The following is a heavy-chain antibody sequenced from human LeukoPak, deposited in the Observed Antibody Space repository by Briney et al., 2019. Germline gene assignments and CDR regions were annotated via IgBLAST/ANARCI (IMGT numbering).Heavy chain of an antibody. CDR3: ARGLWKWGKEQWLVEGLDY. V-gene: IGHV1-8*01. D-gene: IGHD6-19*01. CDR2: MNPNSGNT. J-gene: IGHJ4*02. CDR1: GYTFTSYD. Sequence: ASVKVSCKASGYTFTSYDINWVRQATGQGLEWMGWMNPNSGNTGYAQKFQGRVTMTRNTSISTAYMELSSLRSEDTAVYYCARGLWKWGKEQWLVEGLDYWGQGTLVTVSS.